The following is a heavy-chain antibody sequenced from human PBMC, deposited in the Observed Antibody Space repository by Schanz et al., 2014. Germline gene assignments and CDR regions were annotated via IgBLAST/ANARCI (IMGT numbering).Heavy chain of an antibody. CDR2: IRSDGSLK. CDR1: AFTITSHG. V-gene: IGHV3-30*02. CDR3: AKRCSSTSCSHGAFDI. D-gene: IGHD2-2*01. J-gene: IGHJ3*02. Sequence: QVQLVESGGTVVPPGGSLRLSCEASAFTITSHGMHWIRQGPGKGLEWVAFIRSDGSLKYYADSVKGRFTISRDNSKNTLYLQMNSLRDEDTAMYYCAKRCSSTSCSHGAFDIWGQGTMVTVSS.